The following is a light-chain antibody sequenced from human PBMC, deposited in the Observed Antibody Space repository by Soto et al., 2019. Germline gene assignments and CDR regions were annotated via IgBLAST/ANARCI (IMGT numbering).Light chain of an antibody. CDR3: HPYENWPQT. Sequence: EIVMTQYPATLSVSPGERATLSCRASQSISSNLAWYQQKLGQAPRLLIYRASTRATGIPARFSGSGSGTEFTITISSLQSEDFALYYCHPYENWPQTVGPGTQVDIK. V-gene: IGKV3-15*01. CDR1: QSISSN. CDR2: RAS. J-gene: IGKJ1*01.